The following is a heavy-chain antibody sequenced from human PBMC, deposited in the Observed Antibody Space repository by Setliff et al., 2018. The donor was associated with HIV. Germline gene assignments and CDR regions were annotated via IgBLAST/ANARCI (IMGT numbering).Heavy chain of an antibody. CDR3: ARIVRWELVATSTFFYYYMDV. D-gene: IGHD1-26*01. Sequence: LSLTCTVSGASISSSSHHWAWIRQPPGKGLEYIGNIYYTGSTHHNPSLESRVATSVDTSKNQFSLKPSSVTAADTAVYYCARIVRWELVATSTFFYYYMDVWGKGTTVTVSS. CDR2: IYYTGST. J-gene: IGHJ6*03. V-gene: IGHV4-39*01. CDR1: GASISSSSHH.